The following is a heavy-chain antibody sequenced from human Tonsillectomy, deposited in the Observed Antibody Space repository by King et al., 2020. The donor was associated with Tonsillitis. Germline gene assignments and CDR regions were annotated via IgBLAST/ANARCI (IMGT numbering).Heavy chain of an antibody. V-gene: IGHV4-59*01. J-gene: IGHJ4*02. CDR1: GGSISSYY. Sequence: QLQESGPGLEKPSETLSLTCTVSGGSISSYYWSWCRQPPGKGLGWVGYIYYSGSTNYNPSLKSRVTLSVDTSKNKFSLKLSSVTAADTAVYCCARGVYDSSGYLDYWGQGTLVTVSS. D-gene: IGHD3-22*01. CDR2: IYYSGST. CDR3: ARGVYDSSGYLDY.